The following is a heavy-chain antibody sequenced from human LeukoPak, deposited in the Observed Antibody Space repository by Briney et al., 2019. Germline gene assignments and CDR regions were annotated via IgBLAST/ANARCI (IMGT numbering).Heavy chain of an antibody. CDR3: ATEYTSLDY. CDR2: ISYDGSNK. CDR1: GFSFSSYS. V-gene: IGHV3-30*03. D-gene: IGHD2-2*01. J-gene: IGHJ4*02. Sequence: PGGSLTLACAASGFSFSSYSMNWVRQAPGKGLEWVAVISYDGSNKYYADSVKGRFTISRDNSKNTLYLQMNSLRAEDTAVYYCATEYTSLDYWGQGTLVTVST.